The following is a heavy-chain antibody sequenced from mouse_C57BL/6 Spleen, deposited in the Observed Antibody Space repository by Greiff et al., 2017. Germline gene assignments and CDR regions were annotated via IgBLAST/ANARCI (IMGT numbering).Heavy chain of an antibody. CDR1: GYTFTSYW. CDR3: ARDHGSSFYYAMDY. D-gene: IGHD1-1*01. Sequence: QVQLKQPGAELVMPGASVKLSCKASGYTFTSYWMHWVKQRPGQGLEWIGEIDPSDSYTNYNQKFKGKSTLTVDKSSSTAYMQLSSLTSEDSAVYYCARDHGSSFYYAMDYWGQGTSVTVSS. V-gene: IGHV1-69*01. CDR2: IDPSDSYT. J-gene: IGHJ4*01.